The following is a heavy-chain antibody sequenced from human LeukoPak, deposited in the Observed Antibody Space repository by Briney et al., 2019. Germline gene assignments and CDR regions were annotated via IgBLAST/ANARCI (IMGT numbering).Heavy chain of an antibody. J-gene: IGHJ3*02. CDR2: IYYSGST. CDR3: ARDPRAPPGAFDI. CDR1: GGSISSYY. D-gene: IGHD3-10*01. Sequence: SETLSLTCTVSGGSISSYYWSWIRQPLGKGLEWIGYIYYSGSTNYNPSLKSRVTISVDTSKNQFSLKLSSVTAADTAVYYCARDPRAPPGAFDIWGQGTMVTVSS. V-gene: IGHV4-59*01.